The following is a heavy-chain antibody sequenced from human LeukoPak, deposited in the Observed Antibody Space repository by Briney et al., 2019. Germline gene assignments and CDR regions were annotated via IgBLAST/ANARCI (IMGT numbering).Heavy chain of an antibody. CDR3: ASLAGIAVAGTRLSAFDI. V-gene: IGHV4-39*07. CDR1: GGSISSSSYY. D-gene: IGHD6-19*01. CDR2: INHSGST. J-gene: IGHJ3*02. Sequence: PSETLSLTCTVSGGSISSSSYYWGWIRQPPGKGLEWIGEINHSGSTNYNPSLKSRVTISVDTSKNQFSLKLSSVTAADTAVYYCASLAGIAVAGTRLSAFDIWGQGTMVTVSS.